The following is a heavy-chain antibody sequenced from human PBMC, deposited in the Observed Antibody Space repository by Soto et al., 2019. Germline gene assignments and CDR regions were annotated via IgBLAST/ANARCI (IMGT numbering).Heavy chain of an antibody. Sequence: QVQLVQSGAEVKKPGASVKVSCKASGYTFTSYAMHWVRQAPGQRLEWMGWINAGNGNTKYSQKFQGRVTITRDTSGSTAYMELSSLRSEDTAVYYCARDLEAVARRDAFDIWGQGTMVTVSS. CDR3: ARDLEAVARRDAFDI. V-gene: IGHV1-3*01. J-gene: IGHJ3*02. CDR1: GYTFTSYA. D-gene: IGHD6-19*01. CDR2: INAGNGNT.